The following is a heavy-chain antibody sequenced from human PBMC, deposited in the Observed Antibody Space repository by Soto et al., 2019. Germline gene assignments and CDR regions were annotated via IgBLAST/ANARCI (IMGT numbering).Heavy chain of an antibody. J-gene: IGHJ6*02. Sequence: KASETMSLTCAVYGGSFSGYYWSWIRQPPGKGLEWIGEINHSVSTNYNPSRKSRVPISVDTSKNQFSLKLGSVTAAYTALYYCARGPRAQYGYGWRRYYGMDVWGQGTTVTVSS. CDR1: GGSFSGYY. D-gene: IGHD2-21*02. CDR2: INHSVST. CDR3: ARGPRAQYGYGWRRYYGMDV. V-gene: IGHV4-34*01.